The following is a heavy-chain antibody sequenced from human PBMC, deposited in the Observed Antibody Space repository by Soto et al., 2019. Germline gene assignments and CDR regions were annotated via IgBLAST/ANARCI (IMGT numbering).Heavy chain of an antibody. CDR2: IYYGGST. J-gene: IGHJ4*01. V-gene: IGHV4-31*03. CDR3: ARGGYYYENSGQNAYDY. CDR1: GGSISSGGYY. Sequence: PSETVSLTCTASGGSISSGGYYWSWIRQHPGKGLEWIGYIYYGGSTYYNPSLKSRATISGDTSKNQFSLKLSSVTAADTAVYYCARGGYYYENSGQNAYDYWGQGILVTVSS. D-gene: IGHD3-22*01.